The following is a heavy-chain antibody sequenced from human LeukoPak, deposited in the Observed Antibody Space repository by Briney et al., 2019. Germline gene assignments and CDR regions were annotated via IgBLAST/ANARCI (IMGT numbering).Heavy chain of an antibody. Sequence: GESLKISCKGSGYSFTSYWIGWVRQMPGKGLEWMGIIYPGDSDTRYSPSFQGQVTISADKSISTAYLQWSSLKASDTAMYYCARHIYYGSGIPSPFFDYWGKGTLVTVSS. J-gene: IGHJ4*02. V-gene: IGHV5-51*01. CDR3: ARHIYYGSGIPSPFFDY. D-gene: IGHD3-10*01. CDR1: GYSFTSYW. CDR2: IYPGDSDT.